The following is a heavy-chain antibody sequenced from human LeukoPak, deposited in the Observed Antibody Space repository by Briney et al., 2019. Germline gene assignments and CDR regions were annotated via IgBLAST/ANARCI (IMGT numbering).Heavy chain of an antibody. CDR3: AKDGEQLVPDY. D-gene: IGHD6-13*01. CDR2: IYSSGST. Sequence: SETLSLTCTVSGGSISTYYWSWIRQPPGKGLEWIGYIYSSGSTNYNPSLKSRVTMSVDTSKNQFSLKLNSVTAADTAVYYCAKDGEQLVPDYWGQGTLVTVSS. V-gene: IGHV4-59*01. CDR1: GGSISTYY. J-gene: IGHJ4*02.